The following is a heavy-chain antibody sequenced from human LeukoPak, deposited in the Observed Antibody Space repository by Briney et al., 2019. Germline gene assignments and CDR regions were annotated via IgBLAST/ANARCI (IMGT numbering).Heavy chain of an antibody. CDR3: AKDGWFGESYAFDI. Sequence: PGGSLRLSCAASGFTFSSYGMHWVRQAPGKGLEWVAVISYDGSNKYYADSVKGRFTISRDNSKNTLYLQMNSLRAEDTAVYYCAKDGWFGESYAFDIWGQGTMVTVSS. CDR2: ISYDGSNK. CDR1: GFTFSSYG. J-gene: IGHJ3*02. D-gene: IGHD3-10*01. V-gene: IGHV3-30*18.